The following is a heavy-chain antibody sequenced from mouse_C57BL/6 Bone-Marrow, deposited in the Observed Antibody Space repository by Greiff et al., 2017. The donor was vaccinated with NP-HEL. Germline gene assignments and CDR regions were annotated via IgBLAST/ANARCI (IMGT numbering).Heavy chain of an antibody. D-gene: IGHD1-1*01. J-gene: IGHJ4*01. V-gene: IGHV5-4*01. CDR2: ISDGGSYT. CDR1: GFTFSSYA. Sequence: EVQGVESGGGLVKPGGSLKLSCAASGFTFSSYAMSWVRQTPEKRLEWVATISDGGSYTYYPDNVKGRFTISRDNAKNNLYLQMSHLKSEDTAMYYFARVPIATVVATKAMDYWGQGTSVTVSS. CDR3: ARVPIATVVATKAMDY.